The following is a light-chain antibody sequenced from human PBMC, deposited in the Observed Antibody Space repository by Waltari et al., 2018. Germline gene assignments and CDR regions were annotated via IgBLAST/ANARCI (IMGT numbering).Light chain of an antibody. CDR2: YDS. V-gene: IGLV3-21*04. J-gene: IGLJ1*01. CDR3: QVWHAYIDPGV. CDR1: NIGSYS. Sequence: SYVLTQPPSVSVAPGETASITCGGDNIGSYSVHWYQQKPGKAPGLVIFYDSDRPSGIPARFSGSNAGNTATLTITSVEAGDEARYYCQVWHAYIDPGVFGTGTEVTVL.